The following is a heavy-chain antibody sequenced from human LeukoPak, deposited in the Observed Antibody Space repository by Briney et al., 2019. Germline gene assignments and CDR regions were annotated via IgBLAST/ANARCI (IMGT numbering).Heavy chain of an antibody. J-gene: IGHJ4*02. V-gene: IGHV3-30*18. Sequence: PGGSLRLSCAASGFTFSSYGMHWVRQAPGKGLEWVAVISYDGSNKYYADSVKGRFTISRDNSKNTLYLQMNSLRAEDTAAYYCAKEGSRSGYSSSWYAGEIDYWGQGTLVTVSS. CDR3: AKEGSRSGYSSSWYAGEIDY. D-gene: IGHD6-13*01. CDR1: GFTFSSYG. CDR2: ISYDGSNK.